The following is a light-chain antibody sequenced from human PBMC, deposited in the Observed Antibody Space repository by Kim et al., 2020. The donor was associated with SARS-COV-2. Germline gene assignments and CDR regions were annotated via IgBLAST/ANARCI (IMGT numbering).Light chain of an antibody. Sequence: DIQMTQSPSSLSASVGDRVTITCRASQSISTYLNWYQQKPGKAPKLLIYGASNLPSGVPSRCSGSGSGTDFTLTISTLQPEDFGTYYCQQGYSTFGKGTKLEI. CDR2: GAS. V-gene: IGKV1-39*01. CDR1: QSISTY. J-gene: IGKJ2*01. CDR3: QQGYST.